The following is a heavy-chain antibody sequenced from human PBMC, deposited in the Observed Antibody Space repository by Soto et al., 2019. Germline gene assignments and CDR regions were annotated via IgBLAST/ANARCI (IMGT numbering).Heavy chain of an antibody. D-gene: IGHD3-16*02. CDR3: AHAAYNYVWGTYRYTLDS. CDR2: IYWDDDK. Sequence: QITLKESGPTLVKPTQTLTLTCTFSGFSLNTREVGVGWIRQPPGKALEWLTFIYWDDDKHYTPSLKNRLTTNKDNHKNLVVHTMTNKDPGATVKYCCAHAAYNYVWGTYRYTLDSWGQGTLVTVSS. V-gene: IGHV2-5*02. J-gene: IGHJ4*02. CDR1: GFSLNTREVG.